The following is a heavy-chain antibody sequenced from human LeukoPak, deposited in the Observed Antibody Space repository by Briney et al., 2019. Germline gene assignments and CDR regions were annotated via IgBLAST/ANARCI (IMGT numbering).Heavy chain of an antibody. J-gene: IGHJ6*03. CDR2: IYYSGST. CDR3: ARDHCSSTSCYLSYMDV. Sequence: ETLSLTCTVSGGSISSHYWSWIRQPPGKGPEWIGYIYYSGSTNYNPSLKSRVTISVDTSKNQFSLKLSSVTAADTAVYYCARDHCSSTSCYLSYMDVWGKGTTVTVSS. V-gene: IGHV4-59*11. D-gene: IGHD2-2*01. CDR1: GGSISSHY.